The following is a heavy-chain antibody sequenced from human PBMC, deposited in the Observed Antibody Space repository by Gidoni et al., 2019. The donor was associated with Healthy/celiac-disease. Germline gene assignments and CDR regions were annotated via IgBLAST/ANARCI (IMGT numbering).Heavy chain of an antibody. CDR1: GVTFSSYS. D-gene: IGHD3-3*01. Sequence: EVQLVESGGGLVKPGGSLRLSCAASGVTFSSYSMNWVRQAPGKGLEWVSSISSSSSYIYYADSVKGRFTISRDNAKNSLYLQMNSLRAEDTAVYYCARDFSGSAAFDIWGQGTMVTVSS. V-gene: IGHV3-21*01. J-gene: IGHJ3*02. CDR2: ISSSSSYI. CDR3: ARDFSGSAAFDI.